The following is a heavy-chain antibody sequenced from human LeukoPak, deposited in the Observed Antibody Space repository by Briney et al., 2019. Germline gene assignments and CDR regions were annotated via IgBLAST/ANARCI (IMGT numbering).Heavy chain of an antibody. CDR1: GFTFSSYW. CDR3: ARDLWYYDSSGYYEAAFDI. CDR2: IKQDGSEK. V-gene: IGHV3-7*01. Sequence: GGSLRLSCAASGFTFSSYWMSWVRQAPGKGLEWVANIKQDGSEKYYVDSVKGRFTISRDNAKNSLYLQMNSLRAEDTAVYYCARDLWYYDSSGYYEAAFDIWGQGTMVTVSS. D-gene: IGHD3-22*01. J-gene: IGHJ3*02.